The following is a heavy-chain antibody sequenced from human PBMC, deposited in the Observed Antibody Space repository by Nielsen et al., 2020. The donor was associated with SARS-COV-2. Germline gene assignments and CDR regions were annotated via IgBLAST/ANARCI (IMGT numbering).Heavy chain of an antibody. J-gene: IGHJ6*02. CDR2: IYYSGST. D-gene: IGHD5-24*01. CDR1: GGSISSYY. V-gene: IGHV4-59*01. CDR3: ARDSMATADYYYYGMDV. Sequence: SETLSLTCTVSGGSISSYYRSWIRQPPGKGLEWIGYIYYSGSTNYNPSLKSRVTISVDTSKNQFSLKLSSVTAADTAVYYCARDSMATADYYYYGMDVWGQGTTVTVSS.